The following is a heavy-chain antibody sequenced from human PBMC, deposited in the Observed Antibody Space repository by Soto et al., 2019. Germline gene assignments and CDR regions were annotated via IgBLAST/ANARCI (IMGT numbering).Heavy chain of an antibody. J-gene: IGHJ4*02. V-gene: IGHV3-23*01. D-gene: IGHD3-22*01. Sequence: PGGSLGLSCAASGFTVCSYAMTWVRKTPGKGLEWVSAISGSGVSTYYADSVKGRFTISRDNSKNTLYLQMNSLRAEDTAVYYSAKSPGMYYYDSSGYYHYDYWGQGTLVTVSS. CDR2: ISGSGVST. CDR3: AKSPGMYYYDSSGYYHYDY. CDR1: GFTVCSYA.